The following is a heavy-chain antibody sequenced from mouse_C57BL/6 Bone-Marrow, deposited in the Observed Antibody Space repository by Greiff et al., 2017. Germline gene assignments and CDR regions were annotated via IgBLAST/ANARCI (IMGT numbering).Heavy chain of an antibody. CDR2: IYPRDGST. Sequence: QVHVKQSGPELVKPGASVKLSCKASGYTFTSYDINWVKQRPGQGLEWIGWIYPRDGSTKYNEKFKGKATLTVDTSSSTAYMELHSLTSEDSAVYFCARFYDGYWADYWGQGTTLTVSS. CDR1: GYTFTSYD. V-gene: IGHV1-85*01. J-gene: IGHJ2*01. D-gene: IGHD2-3*01. CDR3: ARFYDGYWADY.